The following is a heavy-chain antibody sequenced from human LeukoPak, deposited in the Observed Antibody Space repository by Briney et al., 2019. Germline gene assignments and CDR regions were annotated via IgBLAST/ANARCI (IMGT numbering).Heavy chain of an antibody. CDR1: GFTFSSYE. D-gene: IGHD6-13*01. J-gene: IGHJ4*02. CDR2: ISSSGSTI. Sequence: GGSLRLSCAASGFTFSSYEMNWVRQAPGKGLEWVSYISSSGSTIYYADSVKGRFTISRDNAKNSLYLQMNSLRAEDTAVYYRARVGAAGISFDYWGQGTLVTVSS. CDR3: ARVGAAGISFDY. V-gene: IGHV3-48*03.